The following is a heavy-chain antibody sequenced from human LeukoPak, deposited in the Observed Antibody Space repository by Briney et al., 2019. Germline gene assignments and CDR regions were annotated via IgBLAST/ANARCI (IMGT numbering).Heavy chain of an antibody. CDR1: GGSISTSNYY. CDR3: ARDSEQWLPVDDAFDI. V-gene: IGHV3-11*04. J-gene: IGHJ3*02. D-gene: IGHD6-19*01. Sequence: LSLTCTVSGGSISTSNYYWGWIRQAPGKGLEWVSYISSSGSTIYYADSVKGRFTISRDNAKNSLYLQMNSLRAEDTAVYYCARDSEQWLPVDDAFDIWGQGTMVTVSS. CDR2: ISSSGSTI.